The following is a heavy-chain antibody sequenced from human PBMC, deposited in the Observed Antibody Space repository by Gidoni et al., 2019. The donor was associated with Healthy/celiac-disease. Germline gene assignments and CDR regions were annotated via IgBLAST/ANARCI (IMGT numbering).Heavy chain of an antibody. J-gene: IGHJ6*02. CDR1: GGSISSSSYY. CDR2: IYYSGST. V-gene: IGHV4-39*07. CDR3: AREDASLERPSYYYYYGMDV. D-gene: IGHD1-1*01. Sequence: QLQLQESGPGLVKPSETLSLTCTVSGGSISSSSYYWGWIRQPPGKGLEWIGSIYYSGSTYYNPSLKSRVTISVDTSKNQFSLKLSSVTAADTAVYYCAREDASLERPSYYYYYGMDVWGQGTTVTVSS.